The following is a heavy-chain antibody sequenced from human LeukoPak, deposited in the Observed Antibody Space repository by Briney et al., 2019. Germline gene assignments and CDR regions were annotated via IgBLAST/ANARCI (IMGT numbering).Heavy chain of an antibody. V-gene: IGHV3-9*01. CDR3: AKDYRSGWYRMGYFQH. Sequence: PGGSLRLSCAASGFTFDDYAMHWVRQAPGKGLEWVSGISWNSGSIGYADSVKGRFTISRDNAKNSLYLQMNSLRAEDTALYYCAKDYRSGWYRMGYFQHWGQGTLVTVSS. D-gene: IGHD6-19*01. J-gene: IGHJ1*01. CDR2: ISWNSGSI. CDR1: GFTFDDYA.